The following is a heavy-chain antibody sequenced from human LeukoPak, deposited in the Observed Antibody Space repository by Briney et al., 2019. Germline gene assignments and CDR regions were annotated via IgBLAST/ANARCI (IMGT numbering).Heavy chain of an antibody. CDR2: IKQDGSKK. CDR1: GFTFSSYW. J-gene: IGHJ4*02. CDR3: ARDKMTIVVTPGDY. D-gene: IGHD4-23*01. Sequence: GGSLRLSCAASGFTFSSYWMSWVRQAPGKGLEWVANIKQDGSKKYYADSVKGRFTISRDNDKNSLYLQMNSLRAEDTAVYYCARDKMTIVVTPGDYWGQGTLVTVSS. V-gene: IGHV3-7*01.